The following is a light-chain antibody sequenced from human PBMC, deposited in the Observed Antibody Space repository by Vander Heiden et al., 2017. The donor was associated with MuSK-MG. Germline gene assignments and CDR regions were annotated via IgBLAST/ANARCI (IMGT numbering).Light chain of an antibody. Sequence: AIQLTQSPSSLSASVGDRVTITCRASQGISSALAWYQQKPGKAPKLLIYDASSLVSGVPSRLSRSGSGTDFTLTMRSLQPEDFATYYCQRVTSYPLTFGGGTKVEIK. J-gene: IGKJ4*01. CDR3: QRVTSYPLT. V-gene: IGKV1-13*02. CDR2: DAS. CDR1: QGISSA.